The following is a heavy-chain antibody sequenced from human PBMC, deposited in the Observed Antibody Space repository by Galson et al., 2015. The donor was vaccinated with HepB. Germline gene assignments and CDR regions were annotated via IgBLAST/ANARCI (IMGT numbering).Heavy chain of an antibody. CDR1: GFSFETYW. Sequence: SLRLSCAASGFSFETYWMSWVRQAPGKGLEWLANIKYDGNDKYYVDSVKGRFTISRDNTMNSVYLQMTSLRAADTAVYYCARDTPIAHRPIDYWGQGTLVTVSS. D-gene: IGHD2-15*01. CDR2: IKYDGNDK. V-gene: IGHV3-7*01. CDR3: ARDTPIAHRPIDY. J-gene: IGHJ4*02.